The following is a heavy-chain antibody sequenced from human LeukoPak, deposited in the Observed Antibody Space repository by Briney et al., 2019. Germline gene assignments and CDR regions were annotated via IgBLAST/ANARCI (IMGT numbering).Heavy chain of an antibody. CDR3: ASLTDIEAGAVRY. J-gene: IGHJ4*02. V-gene: IGHV3-21*01. CDR1: GFTFSSYS. CDR2: ISSSSSYI. Sequence: GGSLRLSCAASGFTFSSYSMNWVRQAPGKGLEWVSSISSSSSYIYYADSVKGRFTISRDYAKNSLYLQMNSLRAEDAAVYYCASLTDIEAGAVRYWGQGTLVTVSS. D-gene: IGHD1-26*01.